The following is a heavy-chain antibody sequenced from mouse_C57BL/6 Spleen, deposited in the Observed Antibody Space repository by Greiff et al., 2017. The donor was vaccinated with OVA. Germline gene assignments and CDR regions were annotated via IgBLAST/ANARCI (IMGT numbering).Heavy chain of an antibody. J-gene: IGHJ2*01. CDR1: GYAFSSSW. Sequence: QVQLQQSGPELVKPGDSVKISCKASGYAFSSSWMNWVKQRPGKGLEWIGRIYPGDGDTNYNVKFKGKATLTADKSSSTAYMQLSSLTSEDSAVYFCAREDGYLPFDYWGQGTTLTVSS. V-gene: IGHV1-82*01. CDR2: IYPGDGDT. D-gene: IGHD2-3*01. CDR3: AREDGYLPFDY.